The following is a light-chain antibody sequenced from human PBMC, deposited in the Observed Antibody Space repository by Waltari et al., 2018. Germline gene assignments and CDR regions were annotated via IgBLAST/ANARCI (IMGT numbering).Light chain of an antibody. CDR2: EVS. Sequence: QSALTQPPSASGSPGQSVTIPCTATSSDVGGYNYVSWYQQHPGKAPKLMIYEVSKRPSGVHDRFSGSKSGNTASLTVSGLQAEDEADYYCSSYAGSNNLVFGGGTKLTVL. V-gene: IGLV2-8*01. CDR1: SSDVGGYNY. CDR3: SSYAGSNNLV. J-gene: IGLJ2*01.